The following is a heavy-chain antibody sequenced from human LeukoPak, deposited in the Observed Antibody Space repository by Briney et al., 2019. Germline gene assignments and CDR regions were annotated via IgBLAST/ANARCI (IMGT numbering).Heavy chain of an antibody. CDR3: ARQIVVVVAATDWFDP. D-gene: IGHD2-15*01. Sequence: SETLSLTCTVSGGSISSSSYFWGWIRRPPGTGLEWIGSIYYSGSTYYNPSLKSRVTISVDTSKNQFSLKLSSVTAADTAVYYCARQIVVVVAATDWFDPWGQGTLVTVSS. V-gene: IGHV4-39*01. CDR2: IYYSGST. J-gene: IGHJ5*02. CDR1: GGSISSSSYF.